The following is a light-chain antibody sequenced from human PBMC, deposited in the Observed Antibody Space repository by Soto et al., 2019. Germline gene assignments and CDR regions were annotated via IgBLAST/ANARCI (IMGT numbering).Light chain of an antibody. CDR1: SSNIGAGYH. Sequence: QPVLTQPPSVSGAPGQRVTISCTGSSSNIGAGYHVHWYQQLPGAAPKLLIFGDSNRPSGVPDRFSGSKSGTSASLAITGLQADDEADYYCQSSDSRLSGSDVFGTGTKLT. CDR2: GDS. V-gene: IGLV1-40*01. CDR3: QSSDSRLSGSDV. J-gene: IGLJ1*01.